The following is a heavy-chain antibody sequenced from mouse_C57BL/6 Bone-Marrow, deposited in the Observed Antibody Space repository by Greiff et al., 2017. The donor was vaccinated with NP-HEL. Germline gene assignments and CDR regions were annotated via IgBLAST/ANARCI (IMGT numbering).Heavy chain of an antibody. CDR2: INYDGSST. J-gene: IGHJ4*01. V-gene: IGHV5-16*01. CDR1: GFTFSDYY. Sequence: DVMLAESEGGLVQPGSSMKLSCTTSGFTFSDYYMAWVRQVPEKGLDWVANINYDGSSTYYLDSLKSRFIISRDNAKNILYLQMSSLKSEDTATYYCAREGGLRRRTYAMDYWGRGTSVTVSA. CDR3: AREGGLRRRTYAMDY. D-gene: IGHD2-4*01.